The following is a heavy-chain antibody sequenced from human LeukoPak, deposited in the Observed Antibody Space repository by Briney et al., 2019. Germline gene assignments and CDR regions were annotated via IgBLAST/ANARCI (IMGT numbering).Heavy chain of an antibody. J-gene: IGHJ6*02. CDR1: GGSISSYY. V-gene: IGHV4-59*08. Sequence: SETLSLTCTVSGGSISSYYWSWIRQPPGKGLEWIGYIYYSGSTNYNPSLKSRVTISVDTSKNQFSLKLSSVTAADTAVYYCARHSYDGSTHYPGLSQYNYYYGMDVWGQGTTVTVSS. D-gene: IGHD3-22*01. CDR2: IYYSGST. CDR3: ARHSYDGSTHYPGLSQYNYYYGMDV.